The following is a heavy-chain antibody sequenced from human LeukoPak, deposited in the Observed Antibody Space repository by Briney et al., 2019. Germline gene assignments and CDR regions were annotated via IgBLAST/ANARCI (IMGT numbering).Heavy chain of an antibody. CDR1: GVSIGSRY. Sequence: SETLSLTCTVSGVSIGSRYWSWIRQSPGKGLEWIGCVYNSGSTVYNPSLPGRVTISVDTSKNQYSLNLRSVTAADAAVYYCARDAYWGQGILVTVSS. J-gene: IGHJ4*01. CDR3: ARDAY. V-gene: IGHV4-59*11. CDR2: VYNSGST.